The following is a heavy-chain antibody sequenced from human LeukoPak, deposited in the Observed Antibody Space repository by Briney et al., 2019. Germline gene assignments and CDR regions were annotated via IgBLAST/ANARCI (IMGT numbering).Heavy chain of an antibody. CDR1: GGSFSGYY. CDR2: INHSGST. V-gene: IGHV4-34*01. D-gene: IGHD3-22*01. CDR3: ARLTTGSDY. Sequence: KPSETLSLTCAVYGGSFSGYYWSWMRQPPGKGLEWIGEINHSGSTNYNPSLESRVTISLDPSKNQFSLKLSSVTAADTAVYYCARLTTGSDYWGQGTLVTVSS. J-gene: IGHJ4*02.